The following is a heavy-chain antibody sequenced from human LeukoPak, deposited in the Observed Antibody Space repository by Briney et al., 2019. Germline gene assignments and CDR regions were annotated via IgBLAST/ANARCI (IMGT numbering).Heavy chain of an antibody. CDR2: ISSGGSTI. CDR3: AKDTDGSGSYPTFDY. J-gene: IGHJ4*02. V-gene: IGHV3-11*01. Sequence: PGGSLRLSCAASGFTFSDYYMSWIRQAPGKGLEWVSYISSGGSTIYYADSVKGRFTISRDNSKNSLYLQMNSLRAEDTALYYCAKDTDGSGSYPTFDYWGQGTLVTVSS. CDR1: GFTFSDYY. D-gene: IGHD3-10*01.